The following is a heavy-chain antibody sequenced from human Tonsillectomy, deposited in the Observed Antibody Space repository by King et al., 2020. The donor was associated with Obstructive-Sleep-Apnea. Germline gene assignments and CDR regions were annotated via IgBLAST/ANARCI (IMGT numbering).Heavy chain of an antibody. V-gene: IGHV3-48*04. CDR2: ISSISSTI. D-gene: IGHD6-19*01. Sequence: QLVQSGGGLVQPGGSLRLSCAASGFTFSSYSMNWVRQAPGKGLEGGSYISSISSTIYYADSVKGRFTISRDNTKNPLYLQMNSPRAEDTAVYYCARDRSKGVIAVAGTCYWGQGTLVTVSS. CDR3: ARDRSKGVIAVAGTCY. J-gene: IGHJ4*02. CDR1: GFTFSSYS.